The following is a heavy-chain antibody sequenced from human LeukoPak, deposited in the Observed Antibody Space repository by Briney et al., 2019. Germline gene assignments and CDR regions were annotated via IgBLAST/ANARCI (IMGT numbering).Heavy chain of an antibody. CDR1: GFTFSSYG. Sequence: PGRSLRLSCAASGFTFSSYGMHWVRQAPGKGLEWVAIIWYDGSNKYYADSVKGRFTISRDNSKNTLYLQMNSLRAEDTAVYYCAREVLRGYSYGYFDYWGQGTLVTVSS. J-gene: IGHJ4*02. V-gene: IGHV3-30*19. CDR2: IWYDGSNK. D-gene: IGHD5-18*01. CDR3: AREVLRGYSYGYFDY.